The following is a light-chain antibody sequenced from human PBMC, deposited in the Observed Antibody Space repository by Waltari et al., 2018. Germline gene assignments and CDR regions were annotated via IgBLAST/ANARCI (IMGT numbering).Light chain of an antibody. Sequence: EIVMTQSPATLSVSPGERAPLSCRASQSVRNNLVWYQQKPGQAPRLLIYGASTRVTGIPARFSGSGSGTEFTLTISSLQSEDFAVYYCQQYNNWPPWTFGQGTKVEIK. CDR2: GAS. CDR1: QSVRNN. V-gene: IGKV3-15*01. J-gene: IGKJ1*01. CDR3: QQYNNWPPWT.